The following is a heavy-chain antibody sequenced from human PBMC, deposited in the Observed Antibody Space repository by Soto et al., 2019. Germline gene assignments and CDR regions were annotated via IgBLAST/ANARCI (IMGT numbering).Heavy chain of an antibody. V-gene: IGHV4-59*08. CDR1: GGSISSYY. CDR3: ARFNWDFDL. J-gene: IGHJ2*01. Sequence: QVQLQESGPGLVKPSETLSLTCTVSGGSISSYYWSWIRQPPGKGLEWIGYIYYSGSTNYNPSLKSRVTIAVDTSKNQSSLKLSSVTAAYTAVYYCARFNWDFDLWGRGTLVTVSA. CDR2: IYYSGST.